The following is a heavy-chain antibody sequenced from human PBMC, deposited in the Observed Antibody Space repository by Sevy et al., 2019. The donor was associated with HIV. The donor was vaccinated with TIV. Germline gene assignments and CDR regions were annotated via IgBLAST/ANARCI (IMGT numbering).Heavy chain of an antibody. CDR3: ARGIAALPGYYYGMDV. CDR2: IWYDGSNK. Sequence: GGSLILSCAASGFTFSSYGMHWVRHTPTKGLEWMAVIWYDGSNKNYADSVKGRFTISRDNSKNMLDLQMNSLRPEDTAVYYCARGIAALPGYYYGMDVWGQGTTVTVSS. J-gene: IGHJ6*02. D-gene: IGHD6-6*01. V-gene: IGHV3-33*08. CDR1: GFTFSSYG.